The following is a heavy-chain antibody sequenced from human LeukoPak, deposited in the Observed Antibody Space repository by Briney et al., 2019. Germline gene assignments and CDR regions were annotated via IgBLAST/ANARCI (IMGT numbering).Heavy chain of an antibody. J-gene: IGHJ5*02. V-gene: IGHV1-3*01. D-gene: IGHD2-2*02. CDR1: GYTFTSHA. Sequence: ASVKVSCKASGYTFTSHAMHWVRQAPGRRLEWMGWINAGNGNTKYSQKFQGRVTITRDTSASTAYMELSSLRSEDTAVYYCARGRYCSSTSCYKPTIPRFDPWGQGTLVTVSS. CDR3: ARGRYCSSTSCYKPTIPRFDP. CDR2: INAGNGNT.